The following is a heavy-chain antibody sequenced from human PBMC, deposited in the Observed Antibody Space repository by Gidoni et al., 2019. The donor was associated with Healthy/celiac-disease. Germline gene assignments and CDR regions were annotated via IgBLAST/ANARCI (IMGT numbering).Heavy chain of an antibody. J-gene: IGHJ4*02. CDR1: GGSFSGYY. D-gene: IGHD2-15*01. V-gene: IGHV4-34*01. CDR3: AREEEVVVAATLSYFDY. CDR2: IHHSGST. Sequence: QVQLQQWGAGLLKPSETLSLTCAVYGGSFSGYYWSWIRQPPGKGLEWIGEIHHSGSTNYNPSLKSRVTISVDTSKNQFSLKLSSVTAADTAVYYCAREEEVVVAATLSYFDYWGQGTLVTVSS.